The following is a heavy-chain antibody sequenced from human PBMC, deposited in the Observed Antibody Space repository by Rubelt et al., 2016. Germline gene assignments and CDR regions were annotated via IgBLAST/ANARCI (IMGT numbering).Heavy chain of an antibody. V-gene: IGHV4-39*01. Sequence: HLQLQESGPGLLKASETLSLTCTVSGDSISSDHFWGWIRQTPAKGLEWIGANDYSGNSYYNWPFRSRVTMSVDTSKSKFSLKLSSVTAADTAVYYCARGRDGDRMGCWGQGTLVTVSS. CDR3: ARGRDGDRMGC. J-gene: IGHJ4*02. CDR2: NDYSGNS. CDR1: GDSISSDHF. D-gene: IGHD4-17*01.